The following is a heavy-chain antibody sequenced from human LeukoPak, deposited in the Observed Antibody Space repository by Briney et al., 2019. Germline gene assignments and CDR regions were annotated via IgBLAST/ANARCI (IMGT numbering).Heavy chain of an antibody. CDR2: ISGSGGST. Sequence: GGSLRLSCAASGFTFSSYAMSWVRQAPGKGLEWVSAISGSGGSTYYADSVKGRFTISRDNSKNTLYLQMNSLRAEDTAVYYCASMAGYYGSGSYYFYHWGQGTLVTVSS. D-gene: IGHD3-10*01. V-gene: IGHV3-23*01. J-gene: IGHJ5*02. CDR1: GFTFSSYA. CDR3: ASMAGYYGSGSYYFYH.